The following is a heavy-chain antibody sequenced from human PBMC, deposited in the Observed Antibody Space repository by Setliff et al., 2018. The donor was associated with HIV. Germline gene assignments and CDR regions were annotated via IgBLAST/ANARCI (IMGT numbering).Heavy chain of an antibody. V-gene: IGHV4-61*02. CDR3: ARVYYGSGSYFGVGD. CDR2: IYTSGST. CDR1: GGSISSGSYY. J-gene: IGHJ4*02. Sequence: PSETLSLTCTVSGGSISSGSYYWSWIRQPAGKGLEWIGRIYTSGSTNYNPSLKSRVTISVDTSKNQFSLKLSSVTAADTAVYYCARVYYGSGSYFGVGDWGQGTLVTV. D-gene: IGHD3-10*01.